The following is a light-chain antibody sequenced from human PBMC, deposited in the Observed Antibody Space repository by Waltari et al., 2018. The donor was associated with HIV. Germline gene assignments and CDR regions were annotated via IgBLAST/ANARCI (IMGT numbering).Light chain of an antibody. CDR3: QQYSNTPLT. CDR1: QSVLYSSNNKNY. CDR2: WAS. Sequence: DIVMTQSPDSLAVSLGERATINCKSSQSVLYSSNNKNYLAWYQQKPGQPPKLLIYWASTRESGVPDRFSGSGSGTDFTLTISSLQAEDVAVYYCQQYSNTPLTFGGGTKVEI. V-gene: IGKV4-1*01. J-gene: IGKJ4*01.